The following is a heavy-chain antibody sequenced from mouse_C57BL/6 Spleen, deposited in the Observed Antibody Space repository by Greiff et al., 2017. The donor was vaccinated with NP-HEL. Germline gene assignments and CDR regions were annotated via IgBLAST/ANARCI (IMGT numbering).Heavy chain of an antibody. D-gene: IGHD2-10*02. V-gene: IGHV1-55*01. CDR1: GYTFTSYW. CDR2: IYPGSGST. CDR3: AREYDPYYAMDY. J-gene: IGHJ4*01. Sequence: QVQLQQSGAELVKPGASVKMSCKASGYTFTSYWITWVKQRPGQGLEWIGDIYPGSGSTNYNEKFKSKATLTVDTSSSTAYMQLSSLTSEDSAVDYCAREYDPYYAMDYWGQGTSVTVSS.